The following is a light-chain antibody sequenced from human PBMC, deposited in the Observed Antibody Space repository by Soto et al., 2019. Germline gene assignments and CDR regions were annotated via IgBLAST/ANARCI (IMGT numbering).Light chain of an antibody. CDR2: DAS. CDR3: QQRSNWPPEST. V-gene: IGKV3-11*01. J-gene: IGKJ4*01. CDR1: QSVSSY. Sequence: EIVLTQSPATLSLSPGERATLSCRASQSVSSYLAWYQQKPGPAPRLLIYDASNRATGIPARFSGSGSGTDFTLTISSLEPEDFAVYYCQQRSNWPPESTFSGGTKVELK.